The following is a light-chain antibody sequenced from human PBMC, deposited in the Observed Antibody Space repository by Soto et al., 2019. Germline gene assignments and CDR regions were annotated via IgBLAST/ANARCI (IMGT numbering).Light chain of an antibody. Sequence: QSVLTQPRSVSGSPGQSVTISCTGTSSDVGAYNYVSWYQQHPGKAPKVMIYDVSKRPSGVPDRFSGSKSGTTASLTISGLQADDEADYYCCSYAGSYNYVFGCGTKVTVL. J-gene: IGLJ1*01. CDR3: CSYAGSYNYV. V-gene: IGLV2-11*01. CDR1: SSDVGAYNY. CDR2: DVS.